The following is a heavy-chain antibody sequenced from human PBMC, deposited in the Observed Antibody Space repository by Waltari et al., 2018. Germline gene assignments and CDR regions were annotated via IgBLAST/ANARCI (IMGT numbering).Heavy chain of an antibody. J-gene: IGHJ3*02. V-gene: IGHV4-38-2*01. CDR3: ARVGGGPYYDFWSGYYPPAFDI. CDR2: IDHSGST. Sequence: QVQLQESGPGLVKPSETLSLTCAVSGYSISSGYYWGWIRQPPGKGLEWIGGIDHSGSTYYNPSLKSRVTISVDTSKNQFSLKLSSVTAADTAVYYCARVGGGPYYDFWSGYYPPAFDIWGQGTMVTVSS. CDR1: GYSISSGYY. D-gene: IGHD3-3*01.